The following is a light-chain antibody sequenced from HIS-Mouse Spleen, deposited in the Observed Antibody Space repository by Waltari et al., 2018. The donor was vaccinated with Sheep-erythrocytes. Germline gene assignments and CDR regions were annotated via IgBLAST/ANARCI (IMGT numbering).Light chain of an antibody. CDR1: QGISSY. CDR3: LQDYNYPYT. CDR2: AAS. V-gene: IGKV1-6*01. J-gene: IGKJ2*01. Sequence: IQLTQSPSFLSASVGDRVTITCRASQGISSYLAWYQQKPGKAPKLLIYAASSLQGGVPSRFSGSGSGTDFTLTISSLQPEDFATYYCLQDYNYPYTFGQGTKLEIK.